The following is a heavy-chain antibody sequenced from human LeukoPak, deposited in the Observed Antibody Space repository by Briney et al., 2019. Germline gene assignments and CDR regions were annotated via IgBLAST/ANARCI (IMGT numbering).Heavy chain of an antibody. V-gene: IGHV4-59*11. J-gene: IGHJ4*02. CDR2: VFDSGRT. D-gene: IGHD5-18*01. CDR1: GDSMTTHH. CDR3: TTIKRGNIFGYFDF. Sequence: SETLSLTFTVSGDSMTTHHWNWIRQTPGKGLEWIGYVFDSGRTKENPSLKSRVTLSTDTSKNQLSLRLSSVTAADTAVYYCTTIKRGNIFGYFDFWGQGILVTVSS.